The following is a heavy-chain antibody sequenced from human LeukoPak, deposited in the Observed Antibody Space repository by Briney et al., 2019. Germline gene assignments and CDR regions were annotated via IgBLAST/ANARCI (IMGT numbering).Heavy chain of an antibody. V-gene: IGHV3-74*01. J-gene: IGHJ4*02. CDR1: VFTFSNYW. CDR2: IDSDGIT. D-gene: IGHD3-10*01. Sequence: PVWALRLSCAASVFTFSNYWMHWVRQARGKGRVWVSCIDSDGITRYADSVKGRFTISRDDAENTLYLQMNSLRAEDTAVYYCARGGHASVDYWGQGTLVTVSS. CDR3: ARGGHASVDY.